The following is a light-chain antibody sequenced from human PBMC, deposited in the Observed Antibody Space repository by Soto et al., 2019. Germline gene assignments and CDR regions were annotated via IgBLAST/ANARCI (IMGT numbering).Light chain of an antibody. CDR3: LQYDTYPVV. V-gene: IGKV1-16*01. Sequence: DIQLTQPPSSLSASVGDRVTITCRASQGINNYLAWYQQKPGKAPKSLIYATSILQSGVPLRFGGGGSGTQFTLTISSLQPEDIATYYCLQYDTYPVVFGGGTNVEI. CDR2: ATS. J-gene: IGKJ4*01. CDR1: QGINNY.